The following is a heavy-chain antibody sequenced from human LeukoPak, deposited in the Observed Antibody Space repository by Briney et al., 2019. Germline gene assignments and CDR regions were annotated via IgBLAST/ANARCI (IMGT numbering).Heavy chain of an antibody. CDR1: GGSISRYY. Sequence: PSETLSLTCSVSGGSISRYYWSWLRQPPGKGLEWIGYIYYTGITNYNPSLKSRVTISVDTSKNRFSLKLSSVTAADTAVYYSAREVVGGGWIQLGWFDPWGQGSLVTVSS. CDR3: AREVVGGGWIQLGWFDP. V-gene: IGHV4-59*01. D-gene: IGHD5-18*01. J-gene: IGHJ5*02. CDR2: IYYTGIT.